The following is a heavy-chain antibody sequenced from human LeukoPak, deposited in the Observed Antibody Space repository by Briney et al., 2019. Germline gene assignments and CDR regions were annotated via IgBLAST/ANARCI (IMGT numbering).Heavy chain of an antibody. CDR1: GGTFSSYA. CDR3: ARGGTWFGEGYYYYGRR. V-gene: IGHV1-69*05. J-gene: IGHJ6*02. CDR2: IIPIFGTA. Sequence: SVKVSCKASGGTFSSYAVSWVRQAPGQGLEWMGGIIPIFGTANYAQKFQGRVTMTRDTSTSTVYIELSSLRSEDTAVYYCARGGTWFGEGYYYYGRRLGPRDHGHRLL. D-gene: IGHD3-10*01.